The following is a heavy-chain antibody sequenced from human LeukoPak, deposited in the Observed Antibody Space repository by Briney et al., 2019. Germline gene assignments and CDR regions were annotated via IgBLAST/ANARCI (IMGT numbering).Heavy chain of an antibody. J-gene: IGHJ4*02. Sequence: PRESLRLSCSASGFTFSTYAMHWVRQAPGKGLESVSTISSNGGSTYYADSVKGRFTISRDDSMNTLYLQMSSLTAEDTAVYYCLKVPNYISGYWGQGTLVTVSS. D-gene: IGHD6-25*01. CDR1: GFTFSTYA. CDR3: LKVPNYISGY. CDR2: ISSNGGST. V-gene: IGHV3-64D*06.